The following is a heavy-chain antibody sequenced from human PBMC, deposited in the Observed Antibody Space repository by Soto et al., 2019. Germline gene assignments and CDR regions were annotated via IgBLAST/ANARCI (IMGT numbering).Heavy chain of an antibody. V-gene: IGHV1-8*01. CDR3: VRWPDGYYYYGMDV. CDR2: MNPNSGNT. Sequence: QVQLVQSGAEVKKPGASVKVSCKASGYTFTSYDINWVRQATGQGLEWMGWMNPNSGNTGYAQKFQGRVTMTRNTSISTAYMELSSLRSEDTAVYYCVRWPDGYYYYGMDVWGQGTTVTVSS. CDR1: GYTFTSYD. J-gene: IGHJ6*02.